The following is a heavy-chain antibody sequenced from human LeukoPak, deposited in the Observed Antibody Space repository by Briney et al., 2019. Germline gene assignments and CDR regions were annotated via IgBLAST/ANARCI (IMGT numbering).Heavy chain of an antibody. CDR2: INHSGST. D-gene: IGHD3-16*01. CDR3: ARGRRVWGVMLPYYGMDV. Sequence: SETLSLTCAVYGGSFSGYYWSWIRQPPGKGLEWIGEINHSGSTNYNPSLKSRVTISVDTSKNQFSLKLSSVTAADTAVYYCARGRRVWGVMLPYYGMDVWGQGTTVTVSS. V-gene: IGHV4-34*01. CDR1: GGSFSGYY. J-gene: IGHJ6*02.